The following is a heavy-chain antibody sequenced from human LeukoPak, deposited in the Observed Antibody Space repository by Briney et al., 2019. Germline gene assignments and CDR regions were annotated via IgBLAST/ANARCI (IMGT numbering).Heavy chain of an antibody. CDR1: GFTFSSYA. D-gene: IGHD3-10*01. Sequence: PGRSLRLSCAASGFTFSSYAMSWVRQAPGKGLEWVSAISGSGGSTYYADSVKGRFTISRDNSKNTLYLQMNSLRAEDTAVFYCAKDRGYYYGSGSQYYGMDVWGQGTTVTVSS. CDR2: ISGSGGST. CDR3: AKDRGYYYGSGSQYYGMDV. V-gene: IGHV3-23*01. J-gene: IGHJ6*02.